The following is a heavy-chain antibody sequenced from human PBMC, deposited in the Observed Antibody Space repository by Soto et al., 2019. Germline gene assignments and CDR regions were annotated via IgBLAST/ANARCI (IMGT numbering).Heavy chain of an antibody. Sequence: QVQLVESGGGVVQPGRSLRLSCAASGFTFSSYAMHWVRQAPGKGLEWVAVISYDGSNKYYADSVKGRFTISRDNSKNTLYLQMNSLRAEDTAVYYCARLMRPFDYWGQGTLVTVSS. V-gene: IGHV3-30-3*01. CDR3: ARLMRPFDY. CDR1: GFTFSSYA. J-gene: IGHJ4*02. CDR2: ISYDGSNK.